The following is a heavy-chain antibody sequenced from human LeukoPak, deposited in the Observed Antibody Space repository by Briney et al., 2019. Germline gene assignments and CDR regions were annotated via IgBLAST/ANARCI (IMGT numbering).Heavy chain of an antibody. CDR2: ISYDGSNK. J-gene: IGHJ4*02. CDR1: GFTFSSYA. CDR3: ATSVEVAGSDY. Sequence: GGSLRLSCAASGFTFSSYAMHWVRQAPGKGLEWVAVISYDGSNKHYADSVKGRFTISRDKSKNTLYLQMTSLRAEDTAVYYCATSVEVAGSDYWGQGTLVTVSS. D-gene: IGHD6-19*01. V-gene: IGHV3-30*03.